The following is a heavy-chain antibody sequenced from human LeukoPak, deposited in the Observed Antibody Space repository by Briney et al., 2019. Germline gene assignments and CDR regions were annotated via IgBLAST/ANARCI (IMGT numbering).Heavy chain of an antibody. D-gene: IGHD5-12*01. V-gene: IGHV3-33*01. Sequence: GGSLRLSCAASGFTFSSYGMHWVRQAPGKGVEGVAVIWYDGSNKYYADSVKGGFTISRDNSKNTLYLQMNSLRAEDTAVYYCARDTSGYSGYDSGFDYWGQGTLVTVSS. J-gene: IGHJ4*02. CDR2: IWYDGSNK. CDR1: GFTFSSYG. CDR3: ARDTSGYSGYDSGFDY.